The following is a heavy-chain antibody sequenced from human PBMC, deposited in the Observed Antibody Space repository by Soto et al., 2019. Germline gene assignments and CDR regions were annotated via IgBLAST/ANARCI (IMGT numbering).Heavy chain of an antibody. CDR3: ARGGLWFGELLLHY. Sequence: LETLSLTCTVSGGSISSYYWSWIRQPPGKGLEWIGYIYYSGSTNYNPSLKSRVTISVDTSKNQFSLKLSSVTAADTAVYYCARGGLWFGELLLHYWGQGTLVTVSS. CDR1: GGSISSYY. J-gene: IGHJ4*02. V-gene: IGHV4-59*01. D-gene: IGHD3-10*01. CDR2: IYYSGST.